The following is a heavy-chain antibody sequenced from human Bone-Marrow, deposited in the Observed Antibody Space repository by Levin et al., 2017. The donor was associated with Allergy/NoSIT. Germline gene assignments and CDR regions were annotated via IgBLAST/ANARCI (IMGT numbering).Heavy chain of an antibody. Sequence: GGSLRLSCAASGFTFDDYAMHWVRQAPGKGLEWVSGISWNSGSIGYADSVKGRFTISRDNAKNSLYLQMNSLRAEDTALYYCAKDGQRGNDYFDYWGQGTLVTVSS. D-gene: IGHD2-8*01. CDR3: AKDGQRGNDYFDY. CDR2: ISWNSGSI. V-gene: IGHV3-9*01. CDR1: GFTFDDYA. J-gene: IGHJ4*02.